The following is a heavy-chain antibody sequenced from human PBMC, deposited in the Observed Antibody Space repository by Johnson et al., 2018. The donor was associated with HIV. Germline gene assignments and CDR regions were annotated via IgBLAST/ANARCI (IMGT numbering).Heavy chain of an antibody. J-gene: IGHJ3*02. D-gene: IGHD3-9*01. CDR2: IGTAGDT. Sequence: VQLVESGGGLVQPGGSLRVSCAASGFTFSSYDMHWVRQATGKGLEWVSAIGTAGDTYYPGSVKGRFTISRDNSKNTLYLQMNSLRVEDTAVYYCAKDIRLVSAYYDILSGTSFDAFDIWGQGTMVTVSS. CDR1: GFTFSSYD. V-gene: IGHV3-13*01. CDR3: AKDIRLVSAYYDILSGTSFDAFDI.